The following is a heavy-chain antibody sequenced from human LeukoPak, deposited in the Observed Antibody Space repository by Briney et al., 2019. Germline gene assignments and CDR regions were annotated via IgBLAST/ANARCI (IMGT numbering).Heavy chain of an antibody. CDR2: IHYSGSP. D-gene: IGHD1-26*01. J-gene: IGHJ3*02. V-gene: IGHV4-31*03. Sequence: PSQTLSLTCTVSGGTISSGGYYWSWIRQHPGKGLEWIGYIHYSGSPYYSPSLKGRVTISVDTTKNQFSRKLSTVTAADTAVYYCARGGNACDIWGQGTMVTVSS. CDR3: ARGGNACDI. CDR1: GGTISSGGYY.